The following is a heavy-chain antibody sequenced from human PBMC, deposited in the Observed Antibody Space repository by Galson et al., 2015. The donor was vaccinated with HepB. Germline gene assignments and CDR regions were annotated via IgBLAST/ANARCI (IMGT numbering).Heavy chain of an antibody. CDR1: GFGFSTYA. J-gene: IGHJ6*02. V-gene: IGHV3-30*04. CDR3: ARDGAATRYFHGMDV. D-gene: IGHD2-15*01. CDR2: ISYAGNNE. Sequence: SLRLSCAASGFGFSTYAIHWVRQAPGKGLEWVAVISYAGNNEYYADSVQGRFTISRDNSKNTVYLQMNSLRAEDTAVYYCARDGAATRYFHGMDVWGQGTTVTVS.